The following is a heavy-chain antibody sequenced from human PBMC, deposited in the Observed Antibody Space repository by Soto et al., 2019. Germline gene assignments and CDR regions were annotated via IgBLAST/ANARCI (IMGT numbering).Heavy chain of an antibody. CDR3: ARVGGFSYCGGDCYSV. CDR1: GYPFTGYY. Sequence: ASVKVSCKASGYPFTGYYIHWVRQAPGQGLEWVGWINPDSGDTNYAQKFQGRVTMTRDTSISTVYMDLSSLRSDDTAVYSCARVGGFSYCGGDCYSVWAQGTLVTVSS. V-gene: IGHV1-2*02. D-gene: IGHD2-21*02. CDR2: INPDSGDT. J-gene: IGHJ1*01.